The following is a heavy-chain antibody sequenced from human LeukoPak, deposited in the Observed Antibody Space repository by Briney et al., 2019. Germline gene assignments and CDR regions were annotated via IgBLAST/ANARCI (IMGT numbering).Heavy chain of an antibody. J-gene: IGHJ6*04. CDR1: GLTCSRCA. D-gene: IGHD3-10*01. CDR2: ISGSGGST. Sequence: GVSLTLSCTASGLTCSRCAIRWLRQARGKAVEWVSDISGSGGSTYYADSVKGRFTISRDNSKNTLYLQMNSLRAEDTAVYYCAKCSDYYGSGSYYLVWGKGTTVTVSS. V-gene: IGHV3-23*01. CDR3: AKCSDYYGSGSYYLV.